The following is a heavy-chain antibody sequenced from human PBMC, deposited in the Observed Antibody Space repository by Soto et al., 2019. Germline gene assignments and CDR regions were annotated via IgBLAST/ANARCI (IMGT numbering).Heavy chain of an antibody. CDR1: GYSFTSYW. CDR2: IYPGDSDT. J-gene: IGHJ4*02. CDR3: ARQPYYYDSSGYVYYIDY. V-gene: IGHV5-51*01. Sequence: GESLEISCKGSGYSFTSYWIGWVRQMPGKGLEWMGIIYPGDSDTRYSPSFQGQVTISADKSISTAYLQWSSLKASDTAMYYCARQPYYYDSSGYVYYIDYWGQGTLVTVSS. D-gene: IGHD3-22*01.